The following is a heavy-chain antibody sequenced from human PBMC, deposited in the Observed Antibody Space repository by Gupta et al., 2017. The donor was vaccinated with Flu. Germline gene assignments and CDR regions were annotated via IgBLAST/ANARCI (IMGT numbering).Heavy chain of an antibody. D-gene: IGHD1-1*01. V-gene: IGHV2-5*01. CDR2: IYWNDDK. CDR1: WFSLSTSGVG. CDR3: ANSVETGTQFDD. Sequence: QITLKDSGPTLVKPTQTLTLTCTFSWFSLSTSGVGVGWIRQPPGKALEWLALIYWNDDKRDSPALKSRITIKKDTPKKQGVLTLTKMEPVETATYYFANSVETGTQFDDGGQGTMVTVYS. J-gene: IGHJ4*02.